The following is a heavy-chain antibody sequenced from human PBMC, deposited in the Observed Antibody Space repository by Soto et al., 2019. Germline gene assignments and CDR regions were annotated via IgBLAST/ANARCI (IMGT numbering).Heavy chain of an antibody. D-gene: IGHD3-3*01. Sequence: EVQLLESGGGLAQLGGSRRLSCAASGFTFGSKALSWFGQAPGRGLQCVSTITASGGATYYADSVQGRFTISRDNSKNTLYLQMDGLTADDTAMYYCVKDGLGGTTTFNWFDPWGQGTLVTVSS. CDR2: ITASGGAT. V-gene: IGHV3-23*01. CDR1: GFTFGSKA. CDR3: VKDGLGGTTTFNWFDP. J-gene: IGHJ5*02.